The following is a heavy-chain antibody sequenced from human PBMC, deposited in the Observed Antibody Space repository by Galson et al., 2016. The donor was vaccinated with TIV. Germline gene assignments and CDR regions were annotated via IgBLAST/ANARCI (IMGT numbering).Heavy chain of an antibody. Sequence: SLRLSCAASGLTFSRSWMSWVRQAPGKGLEWVANIKYDGSEKHSVDPVKGRFTISRDSAKNSLYLQLNSLRVEDTAVYYCARVTDFWYLGGVDFWGQGTLVTVSS. V-gene: IGHV3-7*01. J-gene: IGHJ4*02. D-gene: IGHD3-3*01. CDR2: IKYDGSEK. CDR3: ARVTDFWYLGGVDF. CDR1: GLTFSRSW.